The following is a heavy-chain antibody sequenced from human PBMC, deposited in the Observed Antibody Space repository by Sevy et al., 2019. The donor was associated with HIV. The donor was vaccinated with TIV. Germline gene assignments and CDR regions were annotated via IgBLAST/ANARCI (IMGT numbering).Heavy chain of an antibody. V-gene: IGHV3-30-3*01. CDR3: ARAWGAYDSSRYGYY. CDR1: GFTFSSYA. D-gene: IGHD3-22*01. Sequence: GGSLRLSCAASGFTFSSYAMHWVRQAPGKGLEWVAVISYDGSNKYYADSVKGRFTISRDNSKNTLYLQMNSLRAEDTAVYYRARAWGAYDSSRYGYYWGQGTLVTVSS. CDR2: ISYDGSNK. J-gene: IGHJ4*02.